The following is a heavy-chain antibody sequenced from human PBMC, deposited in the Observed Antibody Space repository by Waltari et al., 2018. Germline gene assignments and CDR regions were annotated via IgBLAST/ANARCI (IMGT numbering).Heavy chain of an antibody. CDR2: VDPERRAT. J-gene: IGHJ5*01. D-gene: IGHD1-26*01. V-gene: IGHV1-69-2*01. Sequence: EVQLVQSGAEVKKPGAAARISCRASGYTLTDYYIHWIQQAPGKGLTWMGRVDPERRATLLGPQFKARLTLAADTSRDTAYMDLTSLHYDDTAVYYCARGPLGAAHWFDSWGQGTLVTVSS. CDR3: ARGPLGAAHWFDS. CDR1: GYTLTDYY.